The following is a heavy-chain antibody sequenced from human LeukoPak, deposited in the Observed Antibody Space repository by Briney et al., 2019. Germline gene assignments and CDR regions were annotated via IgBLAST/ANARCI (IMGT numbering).Heavy chain of an antibody. Sequence: GGSLRLSCAASGFTFSTYSMNWVRQAPGKGLEWVSSISISSHYIYEADSVKGRFTISRDNAKNTLYLQMNSLRAEDTAVYYCARDQRGFSYSKYYFDYWGQGTLVTVSS. D-gene: IGHD5-18*01. CDR3: ARDQRGFSYSKYYFDY. V-gene: IGHV3-21*01. CDR1: GFTFSTYS. J-gene: IGHJ4*02. CDR2: ISISSHYI.